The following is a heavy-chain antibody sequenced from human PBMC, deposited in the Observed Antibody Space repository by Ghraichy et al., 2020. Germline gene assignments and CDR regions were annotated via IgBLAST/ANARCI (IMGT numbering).Heavy chain of an antibody. CDR3: ARGPLYYDFWSGYYFDY. V-gene: IGHV3-21*01. Sequence: GGSLRLSCAASGFTFSSYSMNWVRQAPGKGLEWVSSISSSSSYIYYADSVKGRFTISRDNAKNSLYLQMNSLRAEDTAVYYCARGPLYYDFWSGYYFDYWGQGTLVTVSS. J-gene: IGHJ4*02. CDR2: ISSSSSYI. D-gene: IGHD3-3*01. CDR1: GFTFSSYS.